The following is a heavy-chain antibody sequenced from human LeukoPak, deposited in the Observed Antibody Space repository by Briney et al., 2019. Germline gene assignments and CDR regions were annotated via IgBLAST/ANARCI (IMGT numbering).Heavy chain of an antibody. Sequence: PGGALTLSCAASGLTFTSYAMTWVRQAPGKGLEWISAISGNGNSTYYADSVKGRFTFSRETSKNMLFLHMNRLSAEDAAVYYCPRVALGMVRGVMITQPFLDYWGQGTLVAVSS. CDR2: ISGNGNST. CDR1: GLTFTSYA. V-gene: IGHV3-23*01. CDR3: PRVALGMVRGVMITQPFLDY. J-gene: IGHJ4*02. D-gene: IGHD3-10*01.